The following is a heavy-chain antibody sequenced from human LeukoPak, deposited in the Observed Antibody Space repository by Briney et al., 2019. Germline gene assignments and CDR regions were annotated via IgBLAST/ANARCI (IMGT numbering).Heavy chain of an antibody. J-gene: IGHJ4*02. CDR1: GGSFSGHY. V-gene: IGHV4-34*01. CDR2: INRSGGT. Sequence: SETLSLTCAVYGGSFSGHYWSWIRQPPGKGLEWIGEINRSGGTVYNPSLKSRVTISADTSEEQFSLKLSSVTAADTAVYYCAESESSQIPAHWGQGTLVTVSS. D-gene: IGHD6-6*01. CDR3: AESESSQIPAH.